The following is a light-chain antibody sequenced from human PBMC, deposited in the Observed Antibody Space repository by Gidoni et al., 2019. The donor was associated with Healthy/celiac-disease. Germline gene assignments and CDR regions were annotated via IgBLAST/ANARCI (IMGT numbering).Light chain of an antibody. J-gene: IGKJ2*01. CDR2: AAS. Sequence: DIQMTQSPSSLSASVGDRVTITCRASQSISSYLNWYQQKPGEAPKLLIYAASSLQSGVPSRFSGSGSGTVFTLTISSLQPEDFASYYCQQSYSTPYTFGQGTKLEIK. CDR3: QQSYSTPYT. V-gene: IGKV1-39*01. CDR1: QSISSY.